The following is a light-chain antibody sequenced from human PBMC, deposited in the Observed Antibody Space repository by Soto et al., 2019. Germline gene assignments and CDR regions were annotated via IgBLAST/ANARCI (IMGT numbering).Light chain of an antibody. Sequence: QAVVTQPPSVSGAPGQRVTISCTGCSSNIGAGYDVHWYQQLPGTAPKLLIYGNSNRPSGVPDRFSGPKSGTSASLAITGLQAEDEADSYCQSYDSSLSGSVFGGGTKLTVL. V-gene: IGLV1-40*01. CDR1: SSNIGAGYD. CDR3: QSYDSSLSGSV. CDR2: GNS. J-gene: IGLJ3*02.